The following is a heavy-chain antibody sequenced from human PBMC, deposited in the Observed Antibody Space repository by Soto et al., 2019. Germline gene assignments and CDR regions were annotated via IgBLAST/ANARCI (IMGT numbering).Heavy chain of an antibody. D-gene: IGHD1-26*01. CDR2: IRSKADSYAT. Sequence: PGGSLRLSCAASGFTFSGSAMHWVRQASGKGLEWVGRIRSKADSYATAYAASVKGRFTISRDDSKNTAYLQMNSLKTEDTAVYYCTRPPGAVGATSGDYWGQGTLVTVSS. J-gene: IGHJ4*02. CDR1: GFTFSGSA. CDR3: TRPPGAVGATSGDY. V-gene: IGHV3-73*01.